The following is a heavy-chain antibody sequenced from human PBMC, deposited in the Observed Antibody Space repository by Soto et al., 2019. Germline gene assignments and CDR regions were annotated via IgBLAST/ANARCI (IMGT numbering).Heavy chain of an antibody. CDR1: GYTFTSYA. J-gene: IGHJ5*02. CDR2: INAGNGNT. Sequence: ASVKVSCKASGYTFTSYAMHWVRQAPGQRLEWMGWINAGNGNTKYSQKFQGRVTITRDTSASTAYMELSSLRSEDTAVYYCARGRARYSSGENWFDPWGQGTLVTVSS. V-gene: IGHV1-3*01. CDR3: ARGRARYSSGENWFDP. D-gene: IGHD6-19*01.